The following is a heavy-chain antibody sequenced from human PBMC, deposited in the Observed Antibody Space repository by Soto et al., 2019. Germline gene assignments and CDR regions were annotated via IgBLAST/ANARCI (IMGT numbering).Heavy chain of an antibody. V-gene: IGHV5-51*01. CDR3: ERGLGYCSGGSCFSP. D-gene: IGHD2-15*01. CDR2: IYPGDSDT. Sequence: KNPGESLKISCKGSGYSFTSYWIGWVRQMPGKGLEWMGIIYPGDSDTRYSPSFQGQVTISADKSISTAYLQWSSLKASDTAMYYCERGLGYCSGGSCFSPWGQGTLVTVSS. J-gene: IGHJ5*02. CDR1: GYSFTSYW.